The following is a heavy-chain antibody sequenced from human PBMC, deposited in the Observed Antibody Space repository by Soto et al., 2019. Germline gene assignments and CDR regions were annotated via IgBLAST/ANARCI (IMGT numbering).Heavy chain of an antibody. J-gene: IGHJ3*02. D-gene: IGHD2-15*01. Sequence: QGQLVQSGAEVKKPGSSVKVSCKASGGTFSSYAISWVRQAPGQGLEWMGGIIPIFGTANYAQKFQGRVTITADEATSTAYMELSSLRSEDTAVYYCASPYCSGGSCYSWGAFYIWGQGTMVTVSS. V-gene: IGHV1-69*01. CDR1: GGTFSSYA. CDR2: IIPIFGTA. CDR3: ASPYCSGGSCYSWGAFYI.